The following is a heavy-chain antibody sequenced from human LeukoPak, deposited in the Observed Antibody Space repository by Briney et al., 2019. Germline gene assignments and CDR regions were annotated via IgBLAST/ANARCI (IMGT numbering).Heavy chain of an antibody. CDR2: IYYSKNT. V-gene: IGHV4-39*01. J-gene: IGHJ4*02. CDR1: GNSISSSSAY. Sequence: PSETLSLTCTVSGNSISSSSAYWGWFRQPPGKGLEWIGSIYYSKNTYYNPSLKSRVTISADTSKNQFSLTLGSVSATDTAVYYCVSPRGFSYGYFDYWGQGTLVTVSS. D-gene: IGHD5-18*01. CDR3: VSPRGFSYGYFDY.